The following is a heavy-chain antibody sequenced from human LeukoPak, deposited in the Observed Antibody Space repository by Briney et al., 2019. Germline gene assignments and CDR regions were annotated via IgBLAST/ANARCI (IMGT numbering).Heavy chain of an antibody. J-gene: IGHJ6*03. CDR3: ARGQPEDIVVVPAAMEADYYYYYYMDV. CDR1: GGTFSSYA. CDR2: IIPIFGTA. D-gene: IGHD2-2*01. Sequence: SVKVSCKACGGTFSSYAISWVRQAPGQGLEWMGGIIPIFGTANYAQKFQGRVTITTDESTSTAYMELSSLRSEDTAVYYCARGQPEDIVVVPAAMEADYYYYYYMDVWGKGTTVTVSS. V-gene: IGHV1-69*05.